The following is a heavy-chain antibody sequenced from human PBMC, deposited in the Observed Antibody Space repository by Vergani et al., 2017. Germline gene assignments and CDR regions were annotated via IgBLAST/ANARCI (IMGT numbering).Heavy chain of an antibody. D-gene: IGHD6-13*01. CDR3: ASPATSIAAAGKPPRYYYYGMDV. CDR2: IIPILGIA. Sequence: QVQLVQSGAEVKKPGSSVKVSCKASGGTFSSYAISWVRQAPGQGLEWMGRIIPILGIANYAQKFQGRVTITADKSTSTAYMELSSLRSEDTAVYYCASPATSIAAAGKPPRYYYYGMDVWGQGTTVTVSS. V-gene: IGHV1-69*04. CDR1: GGTFSSYA. J-gene: IGHJ6*02.